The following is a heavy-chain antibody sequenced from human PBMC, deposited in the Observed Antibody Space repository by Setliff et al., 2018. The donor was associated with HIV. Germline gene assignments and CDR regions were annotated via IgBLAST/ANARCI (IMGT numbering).Heavy chain of an antibody. V-gene: IGHV3-11*04. J-gene: IGHJ6*03. D-gene: IGHD2-8*01. CDR1: GFSFSDYH. CDR3: AREGLKNYYYYYMDV. Sequence: GGSLRLSCAASGFSFSDYHMSWIRQAPGKGLEWISYISTGTTIFYADSVKGRFTISRDNAKNSLYLEMNSLRGEDTAVYFCAREGLKNYYYYYMDVWGKGTTVTVSS. CDR2: ISTGTTI.